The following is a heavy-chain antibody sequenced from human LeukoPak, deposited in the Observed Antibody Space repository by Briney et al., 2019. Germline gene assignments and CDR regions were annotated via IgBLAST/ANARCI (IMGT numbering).Heavy chain of an antibody. D-gene: IGHD6-13*01. V-gene: IGHV4-59*01. J-gene: IGHJ3*02. Sequence: PSETLSLTCTVSGASISFYYWSWIRQPPGKGLEWIGYIYYSGSTNYNPSLKSRVTMSIDTSKNQFSLNLNSVTAADTAVYYCVLDSSGWSDDSFDIWGQGTMVTVSS. CDR1: GASISFYY. CDR3: VLDSSGWSDDSFDI. CDR2: IYYSGST.